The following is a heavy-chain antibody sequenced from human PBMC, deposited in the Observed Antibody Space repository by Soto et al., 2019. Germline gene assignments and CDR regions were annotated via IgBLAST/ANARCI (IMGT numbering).Heavy chain of an antibody. CDR1: GGTLTRYT. J-gene: IGHJ4*02. D-gene: IGHD1-1*01. CDR3: SREEVETSTISQY. V-gene: IGHV1-69*08. CDR2: ITPILGTK. Sequence: VQMVQSGAEVKKPGSSAKVSCKASGGTLTRYTMSWVRQAPGQGLEWLGTITPILGTKKYARRFQGRVAITADMSTSTGEMELSSLRSEAAGVYYCSREEVETSTISQYGGQGTLVTVSS.